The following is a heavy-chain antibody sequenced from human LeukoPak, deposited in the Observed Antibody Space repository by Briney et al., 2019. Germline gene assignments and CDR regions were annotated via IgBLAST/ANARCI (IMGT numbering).Heavy chain of an antibody. J-gene: IGHJ4*02. Sequence: GGPLRLSCAASGFTYSSYCMSWVRQAPGKGLEGVANIKQDGSEKYYVDPVKRRFTISRDNAKNSLYLQMNSLRAEDTAVYYCARDRPSGYSSSWYPTYWGQGTLVTVSS. V-gene: IGHV3-7*01. D-gene: IGHD6-13*01. CDR2: IKQDGSEK. CDR3: ARDRPSGYSSSWYPTY. CDR1: GFTYSSYC.